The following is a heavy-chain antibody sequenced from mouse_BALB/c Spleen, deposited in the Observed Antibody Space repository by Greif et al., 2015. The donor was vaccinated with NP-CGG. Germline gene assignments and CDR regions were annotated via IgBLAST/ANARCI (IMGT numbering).Heavy chain of an antibody. Sequence: VQLVESGAELVRPGASVRLSCKASGYTFTSYWMNWVKQRPEQGLEWIGRIDPYDSETHYNQKFEDKAILTVDKSSSTAYMQLSSLTSEDSAVYYCARCYGSTYAMDYWGQGTSVTVSS. CDR2: IDPYDSET. CDR3: ARCYGSTYAMDY. V-gene: IGHV1-52*01. J-gene: IGHJ4*01. CDR1: GYTFTSYW. D-gene: IGHD1-1*01.